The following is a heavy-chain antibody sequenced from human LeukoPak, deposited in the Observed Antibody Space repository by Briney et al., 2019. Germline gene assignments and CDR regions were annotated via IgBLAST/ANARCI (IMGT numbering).Heavy chain of an antibody. V-gene: IGHV4-34*01. J-gene: IGHJ4*02. Sequence: SETLSLTCAVYGGSFSGYYWSWIRQPPGKGLEWIGEINHSGSTNYNPSLKSRVTISVDTSKNQFSLKLSSVTAADTAVYYCARGLRALRYYYDSSGYHYYFDYWGQGTLVTVSS. CDR1: GGSFSGYY. D-gene: IGHD3-22*01. CDR3: ARGLRALRYYYDSSGYHYYFDY. CDR2: INHSGST.